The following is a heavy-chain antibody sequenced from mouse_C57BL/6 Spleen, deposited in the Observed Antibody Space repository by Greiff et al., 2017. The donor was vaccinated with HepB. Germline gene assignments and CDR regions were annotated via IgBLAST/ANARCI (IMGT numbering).Heavy chain of an antibody. Sequence: EVKVVESGGGLVQSGRSLRLSCATSGFTFSDFYMEWVRQAPGKGLEWIAASRNKANDYTTEYSASVKGRFIVSRDTSQSILYLQMNALRAEDTAIYYCARDYYYGSRDWYFDVWGTGTTVTVSS. CDR2: SRNKANDYTT. V-gene: IGHV7-1*01. CDR1: GFTFSDFY. D-gene: IGHD1-1*01. J-gene: IGHJ1*03. CDR3: ARDYYYGSRDWYFDV.